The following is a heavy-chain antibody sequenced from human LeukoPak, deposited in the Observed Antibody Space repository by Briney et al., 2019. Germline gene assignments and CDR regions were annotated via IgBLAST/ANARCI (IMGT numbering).Heavy chain of an antibody. Sequence: SETLSLTCTVSDGSISSDYWTWIRQPAGKGLEWIGRIYTSGSTNYNPSLKSRVTMSVDTSKNQLSLKLTSVTAADTAVYYCARGSSWYDYWGQGILVTVSP. V-gene: IGHV4-4*07. CDR1: DGSISSDY. D-gene: IGHD6-13*01. CDR2: IYTSGST. CDR3: ARGSSWYDY. J-gene: IGHJ4*02.